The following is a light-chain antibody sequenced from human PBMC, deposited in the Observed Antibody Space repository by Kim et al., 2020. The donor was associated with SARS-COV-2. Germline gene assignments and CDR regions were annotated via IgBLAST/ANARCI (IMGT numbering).Light chain of an antibody. CDR3: NSRDRDYNRWV. V-gene: IGLV3-19*01. CDR2: DKN. Sequence: SSELTQDPGVSVDFGQPVRIPCQGDSLRRYHASWYQQEPGQAPILVMYDKNKRPSGIPDRFSGSSSGNTASLTITGAQAEDEADYYCNSRDRDYNRWVFGGEINVTGL. J-gene: IGLJ3*02. CDR1: SLRRYH.